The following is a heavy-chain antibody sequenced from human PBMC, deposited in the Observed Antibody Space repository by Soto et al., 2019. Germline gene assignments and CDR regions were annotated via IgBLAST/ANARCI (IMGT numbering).Heavy chain of an antibody. Sequence: SETLSLTCTVSGGSISSGGYYWSWIRQHPGKGLEWIGYIYYSGSTYYNPSLKSRVTISVDTSKNQFSLKLSSVTAADTAVYYCARLWCGELLQYLDYWGQGTLVTVSS. CDR1: GGSISSGGYY. V-gene: IGHV4-31*03. CDR3: ARLWCGELLQYLDY. J-gene: IGHJ4*02. D-gene: IGHD3-10*01. CDR2: IYYSGST.